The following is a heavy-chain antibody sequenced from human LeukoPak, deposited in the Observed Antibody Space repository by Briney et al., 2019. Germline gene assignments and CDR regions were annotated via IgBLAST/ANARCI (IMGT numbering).Heavy chain of an antibody. V-gene: IGHV3-23*01. CDR2: ISHSDNNT. D-gene: IGHD3-10*01. J-gene: IGHJ4*02. CDR3: AKHGLGTYYRHLAH. CDR1: GFTVSSYG. Sequence: PGGSLRLSCAASGFTVSSYGMSWVRQAPGKGLEWVSGISHSDNNTYYADSVKGRFTISRDSSKNTLYLQLNSLRAEDTAVYYCAKHGLGTYYRHLAHWGQGNLVTVSS.